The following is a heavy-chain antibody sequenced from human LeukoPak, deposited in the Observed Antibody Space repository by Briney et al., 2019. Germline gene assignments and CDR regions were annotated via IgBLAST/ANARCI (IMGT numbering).Heavy chain of an antibody. CDR1: GFTFNSYW. V-gene: IGHV3-7*01. CDR3: ASPYCSSTSCSALHDF. Sequence: GGSLRLSCAASGFTFNSYWMNWVRQAPGKGLEWVANIKQDGAEKYYVDSVKGRFTISRDNAKSSLYLQMNSLRAEDTAVYYCASPYCSSTSCSALHDFWGQGTLVTVSS. D-gene: IGHD2-2*01. J-gene: IGHJ4*02. CDR2: IKQDGAEK.